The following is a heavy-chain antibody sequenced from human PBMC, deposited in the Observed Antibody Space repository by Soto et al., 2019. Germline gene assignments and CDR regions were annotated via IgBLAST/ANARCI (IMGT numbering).Heavy chain of an antibody. D-gene: IGHD6-19*01. J-gene: IGHJ4*02. CDR3: AREGGSIGGWFGRKFDS. CDR1: GFTFSTHA. Sequence: GGSLRLSCAVSGFTFSTHAMSWVRQAPGKGLEWVSSISSGGTTTFYAASVEGRFTISRDKSKNTLYLQMNSLRADDTAVYYCAREGGSIGGWFGRKFDSWGQGTQVTVSS. V-gene: IGHV3-23*01. CDR2: ISSGGTTT.